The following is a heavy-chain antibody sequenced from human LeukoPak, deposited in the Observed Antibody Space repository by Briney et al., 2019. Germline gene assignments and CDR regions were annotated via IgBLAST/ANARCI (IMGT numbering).Heavy chain of an antibody. Sequence: SETLSLTCTVSGDSISTYYWIWIRQPPGKGLEWIVYIYYRVTSDYNPSLKSRVTMSVDMSTRQIFLKLSSVTAAGTAVYYCAKSNGYGLVDIWGQGTMVTVSS. CDR2: IYYRVTS. CDR1: GDSISTYY. D-gene: IGHD3-10*01. CDR3: AKSNGYGLVDI. J-gene: IGHJ3*02. V-gene: IGHV4-59*12.